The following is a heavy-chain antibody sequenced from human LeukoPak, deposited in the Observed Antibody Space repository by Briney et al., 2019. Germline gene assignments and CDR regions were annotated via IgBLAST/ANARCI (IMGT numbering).Heavy chain of an antibody. CDR1: GFTFSDYD. CDR2: INSAGDT. D-gene: IGHD3-9*01. Sequence: PGGSLRLSCAASGFTFSDYDMHWVRQATGKGLEWVSTINSAGDTYYAGSVKGRFTISREDAKNSLYLQMNSLRAGDTAVYFCVRDKAHRYDLLTATYFYYGMDVWGQGTKVTVSS. CDR3: VRDKAHRYDLLTATYFYYGMDV. V-gene: IGHV3-13*01. J-gene: IGHJ6*02.